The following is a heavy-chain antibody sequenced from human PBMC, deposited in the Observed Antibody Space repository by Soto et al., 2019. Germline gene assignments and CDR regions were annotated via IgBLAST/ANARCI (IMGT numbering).Heavy chain of an antibody. Sequence: PGGSLRLSCAAAGFRFSSYGMSWVRQAPGKGLQWVATIHPSGGSTHYAESVRGRFTISRDNSRDTLYLQMNSLRAEDTAVYYCAKDPSTGPPDCWGQGALVTVSS. D-gene: IGHD3-9*01. J-gene: IGHJ4*02. CDR3: AKDPSTGPPDC. CDR2: IHPSGGST. CDR1: GFRFSSYG. V-gene: IGHV3-23*01.